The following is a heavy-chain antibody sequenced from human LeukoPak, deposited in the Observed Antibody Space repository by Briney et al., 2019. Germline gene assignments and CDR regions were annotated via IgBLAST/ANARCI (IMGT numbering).Heavy chain of an antibody. CDR1: GFTFSSYA. D-gene: IGHD3-10*01. CDR3: AKDAVAPGSGGDYFDV. CDR2: IIASGDRT. Sequence: PGGSLRLSCAASGFTFSSYAMTWVRQAPGKGLEWVSTIIASGDRTYYADSVKGRFTISRDNSKNMLFLQMNSLRAEDTAVYYCAKDAVAPGSGGDYFDVWGQGILVAVSS. V-gene: IGHV3-23*01. J-gene: IGHJ4*02.